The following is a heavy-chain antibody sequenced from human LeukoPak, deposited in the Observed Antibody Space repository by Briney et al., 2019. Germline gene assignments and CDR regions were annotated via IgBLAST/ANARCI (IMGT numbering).Heavy chain of an antibody. D-gene: IGHD3-22*01. CDR2: IYYSGST. V-gene: IGHV4-39*07. CDR3: ASNYDSSGYYHGRFDI. Sequence: SETLSLTCTVSGGSISSSSYYWGWIRQPPGKGLEWIGSIYYSGSTYYNPPLKSRVTISVDTSKNQFSLKLSSVTAADTAVYYCASNYDSSGYYHGRFDIWGQGTMVTVSS. CDR1: GGSISSSSYY. J-gene: IGHJ3*02.